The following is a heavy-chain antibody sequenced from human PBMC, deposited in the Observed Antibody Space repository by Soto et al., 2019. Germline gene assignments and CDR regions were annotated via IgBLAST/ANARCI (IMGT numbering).Heavy chain of an antibody. CDR2: ISGSGGST. V-gene: IGHV3-23*01. D-gene: IGHD3-3*01. CDR3: AKDSYKYYDFWSGYYV. CDR1: GFTFSSYA. J-gene: IGHJ6*02. Sequence: GGSLRLSCAASGFTFSSYAMSWVRQAPGKGLEWVSAISGSGGSTYYADSVKGRFTISRDNSKNTLYLQMNSLRAEDTAVYYCAKDSYKYYDFWSGYYVWGQGTTVTVSS.